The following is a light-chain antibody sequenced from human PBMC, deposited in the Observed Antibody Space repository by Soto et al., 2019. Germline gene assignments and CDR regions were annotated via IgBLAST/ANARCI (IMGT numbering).Light chain of an antibody. V-gene: IGKV1-5*01. Sequence: IQRTQSPSTLSASAGDRVTITCRASQSISSWLAWYQQKPGKAPKLLIYDASTLQSGVPSRFSGSGSGTDFTLTISCLQSEDFATYYCQQYYSYPWTFGQGTKVDIK. J-gene: IGKJ1*01. CDR2: DAS. CDR1: QSISSW. CDR3: QQYYSYPWT.